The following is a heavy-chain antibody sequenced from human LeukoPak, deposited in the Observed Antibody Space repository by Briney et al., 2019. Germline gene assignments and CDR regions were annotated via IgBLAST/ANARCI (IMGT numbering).Heavy chain of an antibody. CDR1: HYSISSPYF. CDR3: ARVYSGSTWYYFDY. D-gene: IGHD5-12*01. V-gene: IGHV4-38-2*01. Sequence: SETLSLTCAVSHYSISSPYFWGWIRQPPGKGLEWVGSIYHTGRTNYNPSINSRVTMSLDTSKNQFSLNLNSVTAADTAVYHCARVYSGSTWYYFDYWGQGILVTVSS. J-gene: IGHJ4*02. CDR2: IYHTGRT.